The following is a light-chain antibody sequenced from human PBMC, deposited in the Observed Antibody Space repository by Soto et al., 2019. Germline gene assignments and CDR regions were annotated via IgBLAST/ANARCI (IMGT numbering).Light chain of an antibody. Sequence: EIVLTQSPATLSLSPGERATLSCRASQSVSSYLAWYQQKPGQAPRLLIYDASNRATGIPARFSGSWSGTDFLLTISSLEPEDFAFYYRQQSSNWPATFGQGTKVEIK. V-gene: IGKV3-11*01. CDR3: QQSSNWPAT. J-gene: IGKJ1*01. CDR2: DAS. CDR1: QSVSSY.